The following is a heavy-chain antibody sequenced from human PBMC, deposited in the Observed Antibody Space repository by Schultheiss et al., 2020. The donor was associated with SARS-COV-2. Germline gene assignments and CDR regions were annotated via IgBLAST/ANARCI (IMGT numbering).Heavy chain of an antibody. D-gene: IGHD6-19*01. CDR1: GGTFSSYA. V-gene: IGHV1-69*13. CDR3: ARGASSGWYNYYYGMDV. J-gene: IGHJ6*02. Sequence: SVKVSCKASGGTFSSYAINWVRQAPGQGLEWMGGIIPIFGTANYAQKFQGRVTITADESTSTAYMELRSLRSDDTAVYYCARGASSGWYNYYYGMDVWGQGTTVTVSS. CDR2: IIPIFGTA.